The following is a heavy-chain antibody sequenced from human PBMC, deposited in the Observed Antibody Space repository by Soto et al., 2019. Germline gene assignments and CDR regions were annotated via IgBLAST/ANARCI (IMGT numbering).Heavy chain of an antibody. J-gene: IGHJ6*03. V-gene: IGHV3-11*01. D-gene: IGHD3-16*02. CDR1: GFTFSDYY. CDR2: IGSGGSLI. CDR3: ARFVKQLALYYYFYMDV. Sequence: GGSLRLSCAASGFTFSDYYMSWIRQAPRKGLEWVSYIGSGGSLIYYADSVKGRFTISRDNAKNSLYLQMNSLGAEDTAVYYCARFVKQLALYYYFYMDVWGKGTTVTVSS.